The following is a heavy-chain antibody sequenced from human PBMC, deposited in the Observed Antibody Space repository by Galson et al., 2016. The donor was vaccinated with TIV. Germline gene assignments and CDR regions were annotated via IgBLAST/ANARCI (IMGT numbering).Heavy chain of an antibody. CDR1: GGTVSNYA. V-gene: IGHV1-69*04. CDR2: IIPILGIA. D-gene: IGHD1-26*01. J-gene: IGHJ2*01. CDR3: ARGTEVGATAYWYFDL. Sequence: SVKVSCKASGGTVSNYAISWVRQAPGQGLEWMGRIIPILGIANYAEKIQGRATITADKSTSTAYMELSSLRSDDTAVYYCARGTEVGATAYWYFDLWGRGTLVTVSS.